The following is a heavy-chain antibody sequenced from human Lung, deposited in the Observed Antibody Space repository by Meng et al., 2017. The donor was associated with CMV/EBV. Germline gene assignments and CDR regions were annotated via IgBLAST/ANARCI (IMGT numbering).Heavy chain of an antibody. CDR2: IYYSGST. Sequence: QGPLQEPGPCLVNPSPTLSLPSTASGGSFSCGDYYWSWIRQPPGKGLEWIGYIYYSGSTYYNPSLTSRVTISVDTSKNQFSLKLSSVTAADTAVYYCARALDTAMVTFDYWGQGTLVTVSS. V-gene: IGHV4-30-4*08. CDR3: ARALDTAMVTFDY. J-gene: IGHJ4*02. CDR1: GGSFSCGDYY. D-gene: IGHD5-18*01.